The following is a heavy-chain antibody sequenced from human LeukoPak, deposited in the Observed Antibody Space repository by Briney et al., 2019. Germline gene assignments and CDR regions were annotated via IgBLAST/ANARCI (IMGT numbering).Heavy chain of an antibody. CDR3: AREAPGSSGYYHDFDY. CDR2: IIPILGIA. D-gene: IGHD3-22*01. CDR1: GGTFTNSA. Sequence: SVKVSCKASGGTFTNSAINWVRQAPGQGLEWMGRIIPILGIANYAQKLQGRVTITADKSTSTAYMELSSLRSEDTAVYYCAREAPGSSGYYHDFDYWGQGTLVTVSS. J-gene: IGHJ4*02. V-gene: IGHV1-69*04.